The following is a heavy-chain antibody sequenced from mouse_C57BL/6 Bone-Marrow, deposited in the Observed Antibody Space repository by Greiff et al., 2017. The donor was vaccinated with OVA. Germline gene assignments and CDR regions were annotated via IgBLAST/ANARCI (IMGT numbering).Heavy chain of an antibody. CDR3: ARVPCSSYYLDN. CDR2: ISYDGSN. J-gene: IGHJ2*01. CDR1: GYSITSGYY. Sequence: DVQLVESGPGLVKPSQSLSLTCSVPGYSITSGYYWNWIRQFPGNNLEWLGSISYDGSNTYNPSLKNRITITRDTSKNQFFLKLNSVTTEDTATYYCARVPCSSYYLDNWGQGTTLTVSS. V-gene: IGHV3-6*01. D-gene: IGHD1-1*01.